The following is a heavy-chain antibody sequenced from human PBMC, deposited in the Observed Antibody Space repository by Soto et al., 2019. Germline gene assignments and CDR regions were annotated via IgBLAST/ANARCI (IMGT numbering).Heavy chain of an antibody. CDR1: GGTFSSYT. Sequence: SVKVSCKASGGTFSSYTISWVRQAPGQGLEWMGRIIPILGIANYAQKFQGRVTITADKSTSTAYMELRSLRSGDTAVYYCAREVSDYYYYYYYMDVWGKGTTVTVSS. V-gene: IGHV1-69*04. CDR3: AREVSDYYYYYYYMDV. D-gene: IGHD3-10*01. J-gene: IGHJ6*03. CDR2: IIPILGIA.